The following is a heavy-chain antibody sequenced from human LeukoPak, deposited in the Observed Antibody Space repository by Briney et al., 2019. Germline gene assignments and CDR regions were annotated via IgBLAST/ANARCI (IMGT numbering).Heavy chain of an antibody. J-gene: IGHJ4*02. V-gene: IGHV3-23*01. CDR2: ISGSGGST. Sequence: GGSLRLSCAASGFTFSSYAMSWVRQAPGKGLEWVSAISGSGGSTYYADSVKGRFTISRDNSKNTLYLQMDSLRAEDTAVYSCARTLGGYNYGPYDSWGQGTLVSVSS. CDR1: GFTFSSYA. CDR3: ARTLGGYNYGPYDS. D-gene: IGHD5-18*01.